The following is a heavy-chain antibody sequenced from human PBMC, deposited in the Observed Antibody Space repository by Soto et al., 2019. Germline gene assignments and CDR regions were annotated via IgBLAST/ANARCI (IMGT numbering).Heavy chain of an antibody. D-gene: IGHD2-15*01. CDR2: ISYDGSNK. Sequence: GSLRLSCAASGFTFSSYAMHWVRQAPGKGLEWVAVISYDGSNKYYADSVKGRFTISRDNSKNTLYLQMNSLRAEDTAVYYCARDWVAVVVAATPGWYFDYWGQGTLVTVS. V-gene: IGHV3-30-3*01. CDR3: ARDWVAVVVAATPGWYFDY. CDR1: GFTFSSYA. J-gene: IGHJ4*02.